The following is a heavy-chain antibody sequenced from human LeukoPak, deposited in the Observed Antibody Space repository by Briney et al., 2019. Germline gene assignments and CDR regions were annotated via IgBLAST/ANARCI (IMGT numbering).Heavy chain of an antibody. D-gene: IGHD2-2*01. CDR3: ARGGIVVVPAAMGDY. J-gene: IGHJ4*02. CDR2: INPNSGGT. CDR1: GYTFTGYY. Sequence: ASVKVSCKASGYTFTGYYMHWVRQAPGQGLEWMGWINPNSGGTNYAQKFQGRVTMTRDTSISTAYMELSRLRSDDTAVYYCARGGIVVVPAAMGDYWGQGTLVTVSS. V-gene: IGHV1-2*02.